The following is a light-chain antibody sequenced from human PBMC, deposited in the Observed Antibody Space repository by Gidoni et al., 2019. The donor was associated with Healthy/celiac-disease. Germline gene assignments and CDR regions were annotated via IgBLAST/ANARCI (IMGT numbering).Light chain of an antibody. CDR1: SLRSYY. V-gene: IGLV3-19*01. CDR3: NSRDSSGNLVV. J-gene: IGLJ2*01. CDR2: GKN. Sequence: SSALTQDPAVSVALGQTVRFTCQGDSLRSYYASWYQQKPGQAPVLVIYGKNNRPSGIPDRFSGSSSGNTASLTITGAQAEDEADYYCNSRDSSGNLVVFGGGTKLTVL.